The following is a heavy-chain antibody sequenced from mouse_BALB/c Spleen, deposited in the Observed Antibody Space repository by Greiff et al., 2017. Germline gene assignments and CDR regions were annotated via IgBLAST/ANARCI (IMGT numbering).Heavy chain of an antibody. Sequence: VQGVESGAGLVKPGASVKLSCKASGYTFTEYIIHWVKQRSGQGLEWIGWFYPGSGSIKYNEKFKGKATLTADKSSSTAYMQLSSLTSEDSAVYFCARYLYAMDYWGQGTSVTVSS. V-gene: IGHV1-62-2*01. J-gene: IGHJ4*01. CDR2: FYPGSGSI. CDR3: ARYLYAMDY. CDR1: GYTFTEYI.